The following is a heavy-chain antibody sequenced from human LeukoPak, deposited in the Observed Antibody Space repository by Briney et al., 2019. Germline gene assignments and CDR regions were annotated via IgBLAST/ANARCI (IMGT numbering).Heavy chain of an antibody. CDR2: SYYSGST. D-gene: IGHD3-16*02. Sequence: SETLSLTCTVSGGSISSSSYYWGWIRQPPGKGLEWIGSSYYSGSTYYNPSLKSRVTISVDTSKNQFSLKLSSVTAADTAVYYCARFRVGDYVWGSYRYEVGAFDIWGQGTMVTVSS. CDR1: GGSISSSSYY. J-gene: IGHJ3*02. CDR3: ARFRVGDYVWGSYRYEVGAFDI. V-gene: IGHV4-39*01.